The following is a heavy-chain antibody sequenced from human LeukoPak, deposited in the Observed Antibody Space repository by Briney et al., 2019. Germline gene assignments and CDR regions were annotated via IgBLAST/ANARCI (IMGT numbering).Heavy chain of an antibody. V-gene: IGHV5-51*01. CDR3: ARLFEYSSSSGAFDI. J-gene: IGHJ3*02. Sequence: GESLKISCKGSGYSFTSYCIGWVRQMPGKGLEWMGIIYPSDSDTRYSPSFQGQVTISADKSISTAYLQWSSLRASDTAMYYCARLFEYSSSSGAFDIWGQGTMVTVSS. D-gene: IGHD6-6*01. CDR1: GYSFTSYC. CDR2: IYPSDSDT.